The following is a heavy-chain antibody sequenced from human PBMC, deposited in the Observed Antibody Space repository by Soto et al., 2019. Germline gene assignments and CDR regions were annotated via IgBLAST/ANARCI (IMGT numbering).Heavy chain of an antibody. V-gene: IGHV3-48*01. D-gene: IGHD2-21*01. CDR3: ARDPHSLDY. Sequence: EVQLVESGGGLVQPGGSLRLSCAASGFTISSYSMNWVRQAPGKGLEWVAYIRSSGSPTHYADSVKGRFTISRDIAQNSLYLQINSLRAEDTAVYYCARDPHSLDYWGQGTLVTVSS. CDR2: IRSSGSPT. CDR1: GFTISSYS. J-gene: IGHJ4*02.